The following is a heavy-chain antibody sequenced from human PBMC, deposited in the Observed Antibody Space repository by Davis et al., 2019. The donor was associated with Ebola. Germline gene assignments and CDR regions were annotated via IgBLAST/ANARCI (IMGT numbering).Heavy chain of an antibody. CDR1: GVSFSGYY. CDR3: ARGGGYGGYGMDV. CDR2: INHSGRT. Sequence: MPSETLSLTCAVYGVSFSGYYWNWIRQPPGKGLEWIGEINHSGRTNYNPSLKSRVTMSVDMSKNQFSLRVRSVTAADTAVYYCARGGGYGGYGMDVWGQGTTVTVSS. J-gene: IGHJ6*02. V-gene: IGHV4-34*01. D-gene: IGHD6-25*01.